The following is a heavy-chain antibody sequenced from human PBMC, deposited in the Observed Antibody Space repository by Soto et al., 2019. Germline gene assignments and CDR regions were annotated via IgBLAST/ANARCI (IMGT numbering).Heavy chain of an antibody. V-gene: IGHV4-59*01. J-gene: IGHJ6*02. CDR1: GGSISSYY. CDR2: IYYSGST. Sequence: QVQLQESGPGLVKPSETLSLTCTVSGGSISSYYWSWIRQPPGKGLEWIGYIYYSGSTNYNPSLKSRVTISVDTSENQFSLKLSSVTAADTAVYYCARVPYSTIFGVVTYYGMDVWGQGTTVTVSS. CDR3: ARVPYSTIFGVVTYYGMDV. D-gene: IGHD3-3*01.